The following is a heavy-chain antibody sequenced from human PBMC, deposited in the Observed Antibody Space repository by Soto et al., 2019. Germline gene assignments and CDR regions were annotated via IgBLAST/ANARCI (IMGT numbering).Heavy chain of an antibody. V-gene: IGHV1-2*02. CDR2: ISPDNGGT. J-gene: IGHJ5*01. D-gene: IGHD5-18*01. CDR3: ARSGYNYGYNWFDP. CDR1: GYRLTGKY. Sequence: GSVKVYCKASGYRLTGKYVHLVRQAPGQGLEWMGWISPDNGGTNYAQKFQGRVTMTRDTSTRTAYMELTRLRSGDTAVYYCARSGYNYGYNWFDPWGQGTMVTVSS.